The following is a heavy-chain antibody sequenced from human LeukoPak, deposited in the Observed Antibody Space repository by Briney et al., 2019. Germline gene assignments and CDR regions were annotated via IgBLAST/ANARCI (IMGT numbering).Heavy chain of an antibody. CDR2: IYYSGST. Sequence: SETLSLTCTVSGASVSSYFWSWIRQPPGKGLEWIGYIYYSGSTNYSPSLKSRVTISVDTSKNQFSLKLSSVTAADTAVYYCARDAGRGATFDYWGRGTLVTVSS. CDR1: GASVSSYF. D-gene: IGHD1-26*01. J-gene: IGHJ4*02. CDR3: ARDAGRGATFDY. V-gene: IGHV4-59*02.